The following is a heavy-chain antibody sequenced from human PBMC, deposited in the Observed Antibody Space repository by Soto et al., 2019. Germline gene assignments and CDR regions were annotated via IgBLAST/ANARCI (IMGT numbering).Heavy chain of an antibody. CDR1: RGSLRCYY. J-gene: IGHJ5*02. CDR2: IDHSGYT. Sequence: SESLALPCAVDRGSLRCYYCNWIRQPPGKGLEWIGEIDHSGYTNYNPSLKSRVTISVDTSKNQFSLRLTSVTAADTAVYYWARLRDWLDPWGQGTLVTVPS. CDR3: ARLRDWLDP. D-gene: IGHD3-3*01. V-gene: IGHV4-34*01.